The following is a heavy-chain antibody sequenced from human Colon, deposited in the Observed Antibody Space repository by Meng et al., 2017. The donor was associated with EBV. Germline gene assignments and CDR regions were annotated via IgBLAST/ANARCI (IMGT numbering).Heavy chain of an antibody. CDR3: ARDYYASGFVFDL. J-gene: IGHJ5*02. V-gene: IGHV4-4*03. D-gene: IGHD3-10*01. CDR1: GGSIDSDHW. Sequence: RQERAAGVWSPRGTFSSASVVPGGSIDSDHWWNWVRQTPGKGLEWIGEISHSGTTNYNPSLKSRVTISLDKSKNQFSLKLTSVTAADTAVYYCARDYYASGFVFDLWGQGTLVTVSS. CDR2: ISHSGTT.